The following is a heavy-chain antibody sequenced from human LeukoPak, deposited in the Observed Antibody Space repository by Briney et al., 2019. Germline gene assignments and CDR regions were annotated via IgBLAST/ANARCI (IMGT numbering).Heavy chain of an antibody. V-gene: IGHV3-30*02. CDR3: AKGGAVVLAYFDY. CDR1: GFTFSSYG. Sequence: PGGSLRLSCAASGFTFSSYGMHWVRQAPGKGLEWVAVIWYDGSNKYYADSVKGRFTISRDNSKNTLYLQMNSLRAEDTAVYYCAKGGAVVLAYFDYWGQGTLVTVSS. CDR2: IWYDGSNK. J-gene: IGHJ4*02. D-gene: IGHD2-15*01.